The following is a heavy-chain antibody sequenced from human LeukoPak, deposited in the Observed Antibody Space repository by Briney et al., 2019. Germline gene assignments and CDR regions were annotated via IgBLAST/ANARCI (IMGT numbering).Heavy chain of an antibody. CDR1: GFTVSRNY. J-gene: IGHJ4*02. CDR2: IYSGGST. Sequence: PGRSLRLSCAASGFTVSRNYMSWVRQAPGKGLEWVSVIYSGGSTYYADSVKGRFTISRDNVKNTLYLQMNSLRVEDTAVYYCAKDGRSGCSGIDYWGQGTLVTVSS. V-gene: IGHV3-66*02. D-gene: IGHD6-19*01. CDR3: AKDGRSGCSGIDY.